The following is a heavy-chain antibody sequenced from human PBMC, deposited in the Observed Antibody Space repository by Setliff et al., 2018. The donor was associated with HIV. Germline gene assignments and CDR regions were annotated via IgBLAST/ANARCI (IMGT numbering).Heavy chain of an antibody. V-gene: IGHV1-18*01. CDR2: ISVFNGDT. CDR1: GYSLSTYA. CDR3: ARDGEIGPDF. D-gene: IGHD3-3*01. Sequence: ASVKVSCKASGYSLSTYAISWVRQAPGQGLEWMGWISVFNGDTTYAQNLQGRFTMTSDTSTTTAYMELRNLRSDDTAVYYCARDGEIGPDFWGQGTLVTVSS. J-gene: IGHJ4*02.